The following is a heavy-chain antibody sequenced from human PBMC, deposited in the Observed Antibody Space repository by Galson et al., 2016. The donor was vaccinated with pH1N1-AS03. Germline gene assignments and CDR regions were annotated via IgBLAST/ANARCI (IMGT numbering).Heavy chain of an antibody. Sequence: SLRLSCAAPGFTFSNYEMNWVRQAPGKGLEWVSYISNSGTTVHYADSVKGRFTISRDNAKNSLYLQLSSLRAEDTAVYYCASDPTYATSGYYYPHFDTWGQGTLVTVSS. J-gene: IGHJ5*02. CDR1: GFTFSNYE. V-gene: IGHV3-48*03. CDR3: ASDPTYATSGYYYPHFDT. D-gene: IGHD3-22*01. CDR2: ISNSGTTV.